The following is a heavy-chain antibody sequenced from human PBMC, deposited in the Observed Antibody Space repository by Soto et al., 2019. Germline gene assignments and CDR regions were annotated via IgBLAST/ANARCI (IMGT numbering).Heavy chain of an antibody. D-gene: IGHD4-17*01. CDR2: INHSGST. J-gene: IGHJ5*02. Sequence: QVQLQQWGAGLLKPSETLSLTCAVYGGSFSGYYWSWIRQPPGKGLEWIGEINHSGSTNYNPSLKSRVTISVARSKNQYSLKLGFVTGADRAVYYCARGKTYRGVVSTVTHWFDPWGQGTLVPVSS. CDR3: ARGKTYRGVVSTVTHWFDP. CDR1: GGSFSGYY. V-gene: IGHV4-34*01.